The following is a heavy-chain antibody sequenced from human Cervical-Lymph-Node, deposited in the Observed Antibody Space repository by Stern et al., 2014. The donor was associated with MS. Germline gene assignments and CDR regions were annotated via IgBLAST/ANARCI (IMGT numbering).Heavy chain of an antibody. Sequence: VQLVQSGGGVVQPGRSLRLSCAGSGFTFSSYGMHWVRQAPGKGLEWVALIWYDGSNKYYADSVKGRFTISRDNSKNTLYLQMNSLRAEDTAVYYCARDAMYSGSYPDYWGRGTLVTVPS. J-gene: IGHJ4*02. D-gene: IGHD1-26*01. CDR3: ARDAMYSGSYPDY. CDR2: IWYDGSNK. CDR1: GFTFSSYG. V-gene: IGHV3-33*01.